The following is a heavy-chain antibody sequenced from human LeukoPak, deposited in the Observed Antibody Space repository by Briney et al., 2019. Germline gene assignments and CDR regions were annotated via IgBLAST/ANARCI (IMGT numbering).Heavy chain of an antibody. CDR2: IYYSGST. V-gene: IGHV4-59*08. CDR3: ARQGGGFWYFDL. D-gene: IGHD6-25*01. J-gene: IGHJ2*01. CDR1: GGSISSYY. Sequence: SETLSLTCTVSGGSISSYYWSWIRQPPGKGLEWIGYIYYSGSTNSNPSLKSRVTISVDTSKNQFSLKLSSVTAADTAVYYCARQGGGFWYFDLWGRGTLVTVSS.